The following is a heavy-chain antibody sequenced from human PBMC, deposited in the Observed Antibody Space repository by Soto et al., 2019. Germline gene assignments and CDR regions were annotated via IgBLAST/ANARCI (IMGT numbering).Heavy chain of an antibody. D-gene: IGHD3-3*01. J-gene: IGHJ4*02. CDR2: ISYSGTTT. CDR3: AKRVTLFGEVKLSPDFDY. CDR1: GFTFSSHA. V-gene: IGHV3-23*01. Sequence: EVQLLESGGGLVQPAGSLRLSCAASGFTFSSHAMSWVRQAPGKGLEWVSAISYSGTTTYYAESVKGRFTISRDNSKNTLYLQMNSLRVEDTAIYYCAKRVTLFGEVKLSPDFDYWGQGTLVTVSS.